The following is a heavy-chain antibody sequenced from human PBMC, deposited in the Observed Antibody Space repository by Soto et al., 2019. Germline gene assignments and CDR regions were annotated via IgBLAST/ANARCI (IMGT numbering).Heavy chain of an antibody. CDR2: ISAYNGNT. D-gene: IGHD3-9*01. CDR3: ARDERNSRVNYYDILTGYYTPYGMDV. V-gene: IGHV1-18*01. Sequence: ASVKVFCKASGYTFTSYGISWVRQAPGQGLEWMGWISAYNGNTNYAQKLQGRVTMTTDTSTSTAYMELRSLRSDDTAVYYCARDERNSRVNYYDILTGYYTPYGMDVWGQGTTVTVSS. CDR1: GYTFTSYG. J-gene: IGHJ6*02.